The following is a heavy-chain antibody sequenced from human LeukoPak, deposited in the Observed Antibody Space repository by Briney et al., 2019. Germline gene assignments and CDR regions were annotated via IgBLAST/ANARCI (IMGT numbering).Heavy chain of an antibody. CDR1: GFTFSSYA. D-gene: IGHD4-17*01. V-gene: IGHV3-23*01. CDR3: AKSDYGDSRPDY. J-gene: IGHJ4*02. Sequence: GGSLRLSCAASGFTFSSYAMSWVRQAPGKGLEWVSAISGSGGSTYYADSVKGRFTTSRDNSKNTLYLQMNSLRAEDTAVYYCAKSDYGDSRPDYWGQGTLVTVSS. CDR2: ISGSGGST.